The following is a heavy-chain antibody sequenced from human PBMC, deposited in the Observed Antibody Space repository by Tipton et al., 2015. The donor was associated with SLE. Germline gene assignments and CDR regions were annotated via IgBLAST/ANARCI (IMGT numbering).Heavy chain of an antibody. CDR1: GGSINSYF. V-gene: IGHV4-59*01. J-gene: IGHJ5*01. CDR2: IHYSGST. Sequence: GLVKPSETLSLTCTVSGGSINSYFWTWIRQPPGKGLEWIGNIHYSGSTYYNPPLRSRVTISVDTSKNQFSLKLSSVTAADTAVYFCAQERAGTTTTRKVYFDPWGQGTLVTVS. D-gene: IGHD1-7*01. CDR3: AQERAGTTTTRKVYFDP.